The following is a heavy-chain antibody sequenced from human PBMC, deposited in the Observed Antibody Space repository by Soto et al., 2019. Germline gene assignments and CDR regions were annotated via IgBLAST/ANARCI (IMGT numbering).Heavy chain of an antibody. D-gene: IGHD6-19*01. V-gene: IGHV1-3*01. CDR2: INAGNGNT. J-gene: IGHJ4*01. CDR1: GFTFIKYA. CDR3: ARDYADIAVAGIPLLAH. Sequence: QVQLVQSGAEVKKPGASVNVSCKASGFTFIKYAMHWVRQAPGQRREWMGWINAGNGNTRYSQRWQGRVTITRDTSASTVYMDLSSLRSEDTAVYYCARDYADIAVAGIPLLAHWGQGTLVTVSS.